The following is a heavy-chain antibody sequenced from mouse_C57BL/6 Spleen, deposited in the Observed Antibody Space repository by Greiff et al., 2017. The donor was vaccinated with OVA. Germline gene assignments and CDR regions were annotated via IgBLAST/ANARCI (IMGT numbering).Heavy chain of an antibody. Sequence: QVQLQQPGAELVKPGASVKLSCKASGYTFTSYWMHWVKQRPGQGLEWIGMIPPNSGSTNYNEKFKSKATLTVDKSSSTAYMQLSSLTSEDSAVDDCARGGDGYDLYYAMDYWGQGTSVTVSS. D-gene: IGHD2-2*01. CDR1: GYTFTSYW. CDR3: ARGGDGYDLYYAMDY. J-gene: IGHJ4*01. V-gene: IGHV1-64*01. CDR2: IPPNSGST.